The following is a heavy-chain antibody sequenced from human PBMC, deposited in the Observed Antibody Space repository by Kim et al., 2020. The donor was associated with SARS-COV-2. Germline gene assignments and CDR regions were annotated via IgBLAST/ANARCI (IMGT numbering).Heavy chain of an antibody. CDR3: ARGTYQPLLYGY. V-gene: IGHV4-34*01. Sequence: NHNPSLKSRVTISVDTSKNQFSLKLSSVTAADTAVYYCARGTYQPLLYGYWGQGTLVTVSS. D-gene: IGHD2-2*02. J-gene: IGHJ4*02.